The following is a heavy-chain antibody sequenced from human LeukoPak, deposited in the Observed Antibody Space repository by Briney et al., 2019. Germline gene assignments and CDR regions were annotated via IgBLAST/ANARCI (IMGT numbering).Heavy chain of an antibody. J-gene: IGHJ4*02. V-gene: IGHV3-48*03. Sequence: GGSLRLSCAASGFTFSSYEMNWVRQAPGKGLEWVSYIPSGGSTIFYADSAKGRFTISRDNAKNSLYLQMNSLRADDTAVYYCARSGTTSLFDYWGQGTLVTVSS. CDR1: GFTFSSYE. CDR3: ARSGTTSLFDY. D-gene: IGHD1-14*01. CDR2: IPSGGSTI.